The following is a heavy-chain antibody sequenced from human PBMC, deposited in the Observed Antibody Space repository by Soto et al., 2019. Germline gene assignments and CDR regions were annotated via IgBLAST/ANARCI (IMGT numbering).Heavy chain of an antibody. CDR1: GFTFSNYA. D-gene: IGHD6-19*01. V-gene: IGHV3-23*01. CDR2: ITGNGGTT. J-gene: IGHJ4*02. Sequence: GSLRLSCAASGFTFSNYAMNWVRQAPGKGLEWVSSITGNGGTTHYADSVKGRFTISRDNSKNTLYLQMISLRAEDTAVFYCAKSPTLAGTYYFDYWGQGTLVTVSS. CDR3: AKSPTLAGTYYFDY.